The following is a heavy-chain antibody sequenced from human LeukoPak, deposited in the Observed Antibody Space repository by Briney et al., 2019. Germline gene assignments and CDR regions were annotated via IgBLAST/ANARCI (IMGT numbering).Heavy chain of an antibody. CDR1: GFTFSSYA. D-gene: IGHD6-19*01. Sequence: GGSLRLSCAASGFTFSSYAMSWVRQAPGKGLEWVSAISGSGGSTYYADSVKGRFTISRDNSKNTLYLQMNSLRAEDKAVYYCARMYSSGWYLRPYYFDYWGQGTLVTVSS. CDR2: ISGSGGST. CDR3: ARMYSSGWYLRPYYFDY. J-gene: IGHJ4*02. V-gene: IGHV3-23*01.